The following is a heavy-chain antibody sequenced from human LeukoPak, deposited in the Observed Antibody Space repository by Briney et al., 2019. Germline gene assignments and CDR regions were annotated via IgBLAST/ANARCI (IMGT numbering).Heavy chain of an antibody. J-gene: IGHJ4*02. CDR3: ARGYCSGGSCDAGGTLDY. Sequence: ASVKVSCKASGYTFTDYNLHWVRQAPGQGLEWVGWINPNSGDTNYAQKFQGRVTMARDTSIRTAYMELNRLTSDDTAVYYCARGYCSGGSCDAGGTLDYWGQGTLVTVSS. V-gene: IGHV1-2*02. CDR1: GYTFTDYN. CDR2: INPNSGDT. D-gene: IGHD2-15*01.